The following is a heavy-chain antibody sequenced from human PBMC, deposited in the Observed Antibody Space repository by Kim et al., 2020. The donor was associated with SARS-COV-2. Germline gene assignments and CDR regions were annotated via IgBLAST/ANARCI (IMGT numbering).Heavy chain of an antibody. CDR2: ISPYNANT. CDR1: GYTFTSFG. V-gene: IGHV1-18*01. CDR3: ARSAAYDILTGYYNYGFDI. J-gene: IGHJ3*02. Sequence: ASVKVSCKASGYTFTSFGISWVRQAPGQGLEWMGWISPYNANTHYARKLQGRVTMTTDTSTSIVYMELRSLRSDDTAVYYCARSAAYDILTGYYNYGFDIWGQGTMVTVSS. D-gene: IGHD3-9*01.